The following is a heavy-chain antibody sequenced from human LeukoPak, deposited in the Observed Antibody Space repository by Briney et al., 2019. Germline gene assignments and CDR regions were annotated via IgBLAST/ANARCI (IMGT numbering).Heavy chain of an antibody. V-gene: IGHV3-23*01. J-gene: IGHJ4*02. CDR1: GFTFSSYW. CDR2: TSTSGGSA. D-gene: IGHD1-26*01. CDR3: ARYSGSYYYPPAWDL. Sequence: GGSLRLSCAASGFTFSSYWMSWVRQAPGKGLEWVSATSTSGGSAYYADSVKGRFTISRDNSKNTLYLQMDSLRADDTAVYYCARYSGSYYYPPAWDLWGQGTLVTVSS.